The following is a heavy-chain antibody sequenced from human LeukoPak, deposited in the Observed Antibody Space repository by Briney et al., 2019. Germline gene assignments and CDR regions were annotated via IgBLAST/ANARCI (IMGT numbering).Heavy chain of an antibody. J-gene: IGHJ4*02. D-gene: IGHD2-21*01. CDR2: IRYDGSSK. CDR1: GFTFSTHV. Sequence: GGSLRLSCAASGFTFSTHVMYWVRQAPGKGLEWVAFIRYDGSSKYYADSVKGRFTISRDNSKSTLYLQMNSLRPEDTAVYYCVKDRIFAFDYWGQGTLVTVSS. V-gene: IGHV3-30*02. CDR3: VKDRIFAFDY.